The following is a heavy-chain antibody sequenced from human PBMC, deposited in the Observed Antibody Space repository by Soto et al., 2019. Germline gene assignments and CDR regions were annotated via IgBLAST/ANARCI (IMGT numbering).Heavy chain of an antibody. Sequence: QFQLVQSGGEVKRPGASVKVSCKTSGDTFYNYGITWVRQAPGQPLEWMGWISLYSDGTNYAQKFHCRVSMTTDASTTTDYMELRSLRSDDTAVYYCARVVPGAEAWFGPWGQGTLVMVSS. D-gene: IGHD2-2*01. CDR3: ARVVPGAEAWFGP. J-gene: IGHJ5*02. V-gene: IGHV1-18*01. CDR2: ISLYSDGT. CDR1: GDTFYNYG.